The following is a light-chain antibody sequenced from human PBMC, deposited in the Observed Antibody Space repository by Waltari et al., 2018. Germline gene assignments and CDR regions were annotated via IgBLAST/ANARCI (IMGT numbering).Light chain of an antibody. CDR3: AAWDDSLSGSYV. CDR1: SSNIGSNY. J-gene: IGLJ1*01. V-gene: IGLV1-47*01. Sequence: QSVLTQPPSASGTPGQRVTISCSGRSSNIGSNYVYWYQQLPGTAPKLLIYRNNQRPSGFPDRFSGSKSGTSASLAISGLRSEDEADYYCAAWDDSLSGSYVFGTGTKVTVL. CDR2: RNN.